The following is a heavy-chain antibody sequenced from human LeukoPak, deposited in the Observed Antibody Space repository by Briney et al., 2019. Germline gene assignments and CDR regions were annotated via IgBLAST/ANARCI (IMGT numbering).Heavy chain of an antibody. CDR1: GASISSDY. CDR3: ARHPFFNPFDY. D-gene: IGHD3-3*01. V-gene: IGHV4-59*08. J-gene: IGHJ4*02. Sequence: PSQTLSLTCAVSGASISSDYWSWIRQPPGKGLEWIGYIYITGNTNYSPSLESRVTMSLDTSKNQFSLKLSSVTATDTAVYYCARHPFFNPFDYWGLGTLVTVSS. CDR2: IYITGNT.